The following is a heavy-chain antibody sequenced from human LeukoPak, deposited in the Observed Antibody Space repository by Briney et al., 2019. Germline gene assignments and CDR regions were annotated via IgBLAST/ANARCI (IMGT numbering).Heavy chain of an antibody. CDR2: VDIDGSSA. J-gene: IGHJ4*02. CDR3: SRGRYYLDS. D-gene: IGHD3-16*01. V-gene: IGHV3-74*01. Sequence: GGSLRLSCAASGFTFSSYAVHWVRQAPGKGLVWVSHVDIDGSSATYADSVKGRFTISRDNAKNTLFLQMNSLRVEDTAVYYCSRGRYYLDSWGQGTLVTVSS. CDR1: GFTFSSYA.